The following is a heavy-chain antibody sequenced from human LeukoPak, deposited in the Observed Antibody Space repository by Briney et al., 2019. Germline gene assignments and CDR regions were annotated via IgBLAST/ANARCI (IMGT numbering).Heavy chain of an antibody. CDR3: AKDRGVAAAGNAFDI. V-gene: IGHV3-23*01. Sequence: GGSLRLSCAASGFTFSNYAMSWVRQAPGKGLEWVSAIGGSSDFTYYAEYVKGRFTISRDNSKKTLYLQMNSLRAEDTAVYYCAKDRGVAAAGNAFDIWGQGTMVTVSS. D-gene: IGHD6-13*01. CDR2: IGGSSDFT. J-gene: IGHJ3*02. CDR1: GFTFSNYA.